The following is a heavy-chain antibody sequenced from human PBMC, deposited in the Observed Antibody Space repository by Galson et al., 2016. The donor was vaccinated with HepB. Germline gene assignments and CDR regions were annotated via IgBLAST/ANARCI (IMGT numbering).Heavy chain of an antibody. CDR3: ARSFSADGAFDY. Sequence: SVKVSCKAFGYTFIDYYIHWVRQAPGQGLEWVGIINPKGNSLNYAQNFYRQNFQGRVTMTGDTSTTTVHMELSSLRFEDTAVYYCARSFSADGAFDYWGQGPQFSASS. CDR2: INPKGNSL. D-gene: IGHD5-24*01. J-gene: IGHJ4*02. V-gene: IGHV1-46*01. CDR1: GYTFIDYY.